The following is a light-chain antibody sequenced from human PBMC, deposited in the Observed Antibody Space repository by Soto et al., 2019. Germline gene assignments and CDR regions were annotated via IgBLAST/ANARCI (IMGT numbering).Light chain of an antibody. CDR3: QKSWT. Sequence: DIQMTQSPSSLSASVGDRVTITCRASQGISNYLAWYQQKPGKVPKLLIYAASTLQSGVPPRFSGSGSGTDFTLTISSLQPKDVATYYCQKSWTFGQGTKVEIK. V-gene: IGKV1-27*01. CDR1: QGISNY. J-gene: IGKJ1*01. CDR2: AAS.